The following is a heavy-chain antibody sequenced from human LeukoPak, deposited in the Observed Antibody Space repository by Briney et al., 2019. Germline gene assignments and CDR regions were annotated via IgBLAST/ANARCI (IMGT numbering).Heavy chain of an antibody. CDR1: GGSISSSSYY. D-gene: IGHD5-24*01. Sequence: SETLSLTCTVSGGSISSSSYYWGWIRQPPGKGLEWIGSIYYSGSTYYNPSLKSRVTISVDTSKNQFSLKLSSVTAADTAVYYCAREDEMVFDYWGQGTLVTVSS. J-gene: IGHJ4*02. CDR3: AREDEMVFDY. V-gene: IGHV4-39*07. CDR2: IYYSGST.